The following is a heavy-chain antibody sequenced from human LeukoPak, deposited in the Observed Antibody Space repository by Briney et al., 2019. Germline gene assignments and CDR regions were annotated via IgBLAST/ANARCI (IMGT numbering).Heavy chain of an antibody. CDR2: IIPIFGTA. D-gene: IGHD3-22*01. CDR1: GGTFSSYA. Sequence: SVKVSCKASGGTFSSYAISWVRQAPGQGLEWMGGIIPIFGTANYAQKFQGRATITADESTSTAYMELSSLRSEDTAVYYCAMGLDYYDSSGPSRGTAWFDPWGQGTLVTVSS. J-gene: IGHJ5*02. CDR3: AMGLDYYDSSGPSRGTAWFDP. V-gene: IGHV1-69*13.